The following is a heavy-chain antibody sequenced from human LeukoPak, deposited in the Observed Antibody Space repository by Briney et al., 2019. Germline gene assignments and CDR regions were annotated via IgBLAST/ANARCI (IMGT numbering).Heavy chain of an antibody. CDR1: GFTFSRYW. CDR2: NKSDGST. J-gene: IGHJ1*01. V-gene: IGHV3-74*01. Sequence: GGSLRLSCAASGFTFSRYWMHWVRQAPGKGLVWVSRNKSDGSTNYADSVKGRFTISRDNAKNTVSLQMNSLRAEDTGVYYCARAPAEIGGYYPEYFRHWGQGTLVTVSS. CDR3: ARAPAEIGGYYPEYFRH. D-gene: IGHD3-22*01.